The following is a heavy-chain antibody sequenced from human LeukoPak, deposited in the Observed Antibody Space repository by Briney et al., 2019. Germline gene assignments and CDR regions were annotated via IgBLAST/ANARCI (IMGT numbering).Heavy chain of an antibody. V-gene: IGHV3-21*01. D-gene: IGHD2-2*01. CDR3: ARSALVVPDFFDY. CDR2: ISGSSSYI. CDR1: GFTFSNYS. J-gene: IGHJ4*02. Sequence: GGSLRLSCAASGFTFSNYSMNWVRQAPGKGLEWVSSISGSSSYIYYADSVKGRFTISRDNAKNSLYLQMNSLRAEDTAVYYCARSALVVPDFFDYWGQGTLVTVSS.